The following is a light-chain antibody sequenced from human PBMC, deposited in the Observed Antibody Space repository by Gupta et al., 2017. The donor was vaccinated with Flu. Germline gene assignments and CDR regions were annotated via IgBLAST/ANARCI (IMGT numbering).Light chain of an antibody. CDR3: GTWDSSLSAWV. J-gene: IGLJ3*02. Sequence: QSVLTQPPSSSAAPRQKVTISCSGSSSNIGNNYVSWYQQLPGTAPKLLIYDNNKRPSGIPDRFSGSKSGTSATLGITGLQTGDEADYYCGTWDSSLSAWVFGGGTKLTVL. CDR2: DNN. CDR1: SSNIGNNY. V-gene: IGLV1-51*01.